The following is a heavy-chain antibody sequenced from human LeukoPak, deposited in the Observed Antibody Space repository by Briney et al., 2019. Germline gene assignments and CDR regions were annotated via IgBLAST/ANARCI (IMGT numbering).Heavy chain of an antibody. CDR3: ARRTTNPYYFDY. CDR2: ISAYNGNT. CDR1: GYTFTSYG. Sequence: ASVKVSCKASGYTFTSYGMSWVRQAPGQGLERMGWISAYNGNTNYAQKLQGRVTITTDTSTSTAYMELRSLRSDDTAVYYCARRTTNPYYFDYWGQGTLVTVSS. D-gene: IGHD2/OR15-2a*01. V-gene: IGHV1-18*01. J-gene: IGHJ4*02.